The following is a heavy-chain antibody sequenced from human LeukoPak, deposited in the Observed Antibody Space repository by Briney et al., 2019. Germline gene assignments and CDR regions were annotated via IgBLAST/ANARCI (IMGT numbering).Heavy chain of an antibody. CDR2: IYAGGTT. CDR3: ARETLAGFAY. D-gene: IGHD6-19*01. J-gene: IGHJ4*02. V-gene: IGHV3-53*01. Sequence: GGSLRLSCAASGFTVSSNYMSWVRQAPGKGLEWVSVIYAGGTTYYADSVKGRFTISRDNSKNTVYLQINSLSAEDTAIYYCARETLAGFAYCGQGTLVTVSS. CDR1: GFTVSSNY.